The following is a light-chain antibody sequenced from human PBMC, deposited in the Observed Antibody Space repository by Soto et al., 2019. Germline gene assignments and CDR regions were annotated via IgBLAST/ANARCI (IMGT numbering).Light chain of an antibody. CDR2: GAS. J-gene: IGKJ5*01. CDR1: QSVSSN. Sequence: EIVMRQSPATLSVSPGERASLSYRASQSVSSNLAWYQQKPGQAPRLLIYGASTRATGIPARFSGSGSGTEFTLTISSLQSEDFAVYYCQQYNNWPRVTFGQGTRLEI. CDR3: QQYNNWPRVT. V-gene: IGKV3-15*01.